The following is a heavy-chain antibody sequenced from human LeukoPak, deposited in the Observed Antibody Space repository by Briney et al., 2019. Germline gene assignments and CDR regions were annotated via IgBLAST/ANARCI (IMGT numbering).Heavy chain of an antibody. Sequence: GGSLRLSCAASGFTFSSYWMSWVRQAPGKRLEWVANINQDGSEKYYVDSVKGRFIISRDNARNSLFLQMNILTAEDTATYYCVREGAYSTSSPAGYWGQGTLVSVSS. J-gene: IGHJ4*02. CDR2: INQDGSEK. CDR3: VREGAYSTSSPAGY. CDR1: GFTFSSYW. D-gene: IGHD6-6*01. V-gene: IGHV3-7*01.